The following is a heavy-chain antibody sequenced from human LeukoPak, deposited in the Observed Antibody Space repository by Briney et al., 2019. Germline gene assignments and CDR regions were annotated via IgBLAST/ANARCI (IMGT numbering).Heavy chain of an antibody. Sequence: SETLSLTCTVSGGSISSYYWSWLRQPPGKGLEWIGYIYYSGSTNYNPSLMSRVTISVDTSKDQFYLKLSSVAAADTAVYYCARGPLSGGGTTEYWGQGTLVTVSS. CDR1: GGSISSYY. CDR2: IYYSGST. V-gene: IGHV4-59*01. CDR3: ARGPLSGGGTTEY. D-gene: IGHD1-7*01. J-gene: IGHJ4*02.